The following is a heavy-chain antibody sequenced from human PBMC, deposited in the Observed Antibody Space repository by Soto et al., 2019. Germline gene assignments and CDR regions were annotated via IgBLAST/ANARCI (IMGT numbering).Heavy chain of an antibody. Sequence: QVRLVQSGTEVKKPGSSVKVSCKVSGGSFNSFPISWVRQAPGQGPQWMGGIVPVFVIANYAKEFLCRVTITADRSTTTSYLELSSLRSDDTAVYYCTKDKKSRAQEWALDYWGQGTLVMVSS. CDR2: IVPVFVIA. V-gene: IGHV1-69*17. J-gene: IGHJ4*02. CDR1: GGSFNSFP. D-gene: IGHD2-15*01. CDR3: TKDKKSRAQEWALDY.